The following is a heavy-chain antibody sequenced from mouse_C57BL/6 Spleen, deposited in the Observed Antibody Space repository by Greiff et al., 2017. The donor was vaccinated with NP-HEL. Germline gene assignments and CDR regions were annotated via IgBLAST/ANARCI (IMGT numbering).Heavy chain of an antibody. CDR1: GYTFTSYW. CDR2: IDPSDSET. J-gene: IGHJ4*01. Sequence: QVQLQQPGAELVRPGSSVKLSCKASGYTFTSYWMHWVKQRPIQGLEWIGNIDPSDSETHYNQKFKDKATLTVDKSSSTAYMQLSSLTSEDSAVYYGARRGDYYGSSFMDYWGQGTSVTVSS. V-gene: IGHV1-52*01. D-gene: IGHD1-1*01. CDR3: ARRGDYYGSSFMDY.